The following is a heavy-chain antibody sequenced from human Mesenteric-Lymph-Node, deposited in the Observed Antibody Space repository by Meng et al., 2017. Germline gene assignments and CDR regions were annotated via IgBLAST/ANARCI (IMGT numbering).Heavy chain of an antibody. CDR3: AKRQRDGYNSPFDY. Sequence: GESLKISCAASGFTFSSYAMSWVRQAPGKGLECVAGMSDGGVGVHYTESVKGRFTISRDTSRNTLYLQMNSLRAEDTAVYYCAKRQRDGYNSPFDYWGQGTLVTVSS. CDR2: MSDGGVGV. J-gene: IGHJ4*02. CDR1: GFTFSSYA. V-gene: IGHV3-23*01. D-gene: IGHD5-24*01.